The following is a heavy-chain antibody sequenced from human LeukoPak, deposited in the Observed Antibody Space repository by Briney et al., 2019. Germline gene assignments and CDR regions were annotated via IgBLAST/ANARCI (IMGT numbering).Heavy chain of an antibody. CDR1: GGSISSSDW. Sequence: SETLSLTCAVSGGSISSSDWWSWVRQPPGKGLEWIGEIYHSGSTNYNPSLKSRVTISVDKSKNQFSLNLSSVTAADTAVYYCARDRRDYDSSAYIRGFDYWGQGTLVAVSS. CDR3: ARDRRDYDSSAYIRGFDY. D-gene: IGHD3-22*01. J-gene: IGHJ4*02. V-gene: IGHV4-4*02. CDR2: IYHSGST.